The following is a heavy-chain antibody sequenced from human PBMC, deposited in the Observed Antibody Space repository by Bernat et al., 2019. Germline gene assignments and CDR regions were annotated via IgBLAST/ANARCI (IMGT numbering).Heavy chain of an antibody. V-gene: IGHV1-18*01. D-gene: IGHD4-17*01. CDR3: ARGRNHEPGDSRAFDY. CDR2: INIPNGKT. J-gene: IGHJ4*02. CDR1: GYTFNDYG. Sequence: QVQLVQSGAEVKKPGASVKVSCKASGYTFNDYGITWVREAPGQGLEWMGWINIPNGKTTSSQKMQGRVIVTADTSTGTAYMEVTRLTSDDTAVYYCARGRNHEPGDSRAFDYWGQGTLVTVSS.